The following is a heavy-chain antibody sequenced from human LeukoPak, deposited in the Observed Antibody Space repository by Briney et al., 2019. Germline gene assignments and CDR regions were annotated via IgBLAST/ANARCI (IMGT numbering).Heavy chain of an antibody. V-gene: IGHV3-74*01. CDR1: GFTFSSYW. CDR2: INNDGSGT. Sequence: GGSLRLSCAASGFTFSSYWMHWVRHAPGKGPVWVSRINNDGSGTTYADSVKGRFTISRDDAKNTLYLQMNSLRAEDTAVYYCVRGGESTWSWGQGTLVTVSS. J-gene: IGHJ5*02. D-gene: IGHD2-15*01. CDR3: VRGGESTWS.